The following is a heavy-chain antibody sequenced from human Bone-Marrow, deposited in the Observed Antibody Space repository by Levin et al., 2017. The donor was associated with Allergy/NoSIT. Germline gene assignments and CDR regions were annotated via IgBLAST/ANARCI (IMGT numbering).Heavy chain of an antibody. Sequence: GGSLRLSCAASGFTFSSYWMHWVRQAPGKGLVWVSRINSDGSSTSYADSVKGRFTISRDNAKNTLYLQMNSLRAEDTAVYYCARDRVLRFLEWPYGMDVWGQGTTVTVSS. CDR2: INSDGSST. V-gene: IGHV3-74*01. J-gene: IGHJ6*02. D-gene: IGHD3-3*01. CDR3: ARDRVLRFLEWPYGMDV. CDR1: GFTFSSYW.